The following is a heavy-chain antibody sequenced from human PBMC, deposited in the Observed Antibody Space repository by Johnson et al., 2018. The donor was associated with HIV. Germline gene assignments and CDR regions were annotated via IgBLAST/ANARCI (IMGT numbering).Heavy chain of an antibody. J-gene: IGHJ3*02. D-gene: IGHD3-22*01. Sequence: QVQLVESGGGVVQPGRSLRLSCAASGFTFSSYGMHWVRQAPGKGLEWVAVIWYDGSNKYYADSVKGRFTISRDNSKNTLYLQMNSLRAEDTAMFYCAKGHSSGYPKDAFDIWGQGTIVTVSS. CDR3: AKGHSSGYPKDAFDI. CDR2: IWYDGSNK. V-gene: IGHV3-33*06. CDR1: GFTFSSYG.